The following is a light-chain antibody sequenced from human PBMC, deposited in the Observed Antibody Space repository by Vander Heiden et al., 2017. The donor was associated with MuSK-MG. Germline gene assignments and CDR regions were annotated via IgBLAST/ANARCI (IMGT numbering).Light chain of an antibody. CDR1: QSVLYSSNNKNY. CDR3: QQDYSSCS. Sequence: DIVMTQSPDSLAVSLGERATINCKSSQSVLYSSNNKNYLAWYQQKPGQPPKLLIYWASTRESGVPDGFSGSGSGTDFTLTISSLQAEDVAVYYWQQDYSSCSFGQGTKLEIK. CDR2: WAS. J-gene: IGKJ2*04. V-gene: IGKV4-1*01.